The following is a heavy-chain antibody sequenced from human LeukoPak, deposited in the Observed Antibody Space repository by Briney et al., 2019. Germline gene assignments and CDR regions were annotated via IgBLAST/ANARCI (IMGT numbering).Heavy chain of an antibody. CDR1: GGTFSSYA. D-gene: IGHD2-2*01. V-gene: IGHV1-69*05. CDR2: IIPIFGTA. J-gene: IGHJ6*03. Sequence: ASVKVSCKASGGTFSSYAISWVRQAPGQGLERMGGIIPIFGTANYAQKFQGRVTITTDESTSTAYMELISLRSEDTAVYYCARAIVVVPAAQRYYYYYLDVWGKGTTVTVSS. CDR3: ARAIVVVPAAQRYYYYYLDV.